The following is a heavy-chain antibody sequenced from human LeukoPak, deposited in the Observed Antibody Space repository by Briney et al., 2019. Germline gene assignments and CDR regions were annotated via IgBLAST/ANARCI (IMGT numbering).Heavy chain of an antibody. Sequence: SGGPLSLPCAPSGFTFSSNTMHWVRQAPGKGLEGVSYISSSRCTIYYANSVKGRFTISRDNAKNSLYLQMNSLKAEDTAVYYCARDLDYAFDYWGQGTLVTVSS. V-gene: IGHV3-48*01. D-gene: IGHD4-17*01. CDR3: ARDLDYAFDY. J-gene: IGHJ4*02. CDR2: ISSSRCTI. CDR1: GFTFSSNT.